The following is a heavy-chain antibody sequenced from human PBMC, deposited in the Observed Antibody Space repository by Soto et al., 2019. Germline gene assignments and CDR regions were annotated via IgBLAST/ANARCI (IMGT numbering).Heavy chain of an antibody. CDR2: IYHSGST. J-gene: IGHJ6*02. CDR1: GGSISSGGYS. Sequence: LSLTCAVSGGSISSGGYSWSWIRQPPXKGXXWIGYIYHSGSTYYNPSLNSRVTVSVDTSKNQFSLKVTSATAADTAVYYCARLHGYCISSSCHGHYAMDVWGQGTTVTVSS. D-gene: IGHD2-2*01. V-gene: IGHV4-30-2*03. CDR3: ARLHGYCISSSCHGHYAMDV.